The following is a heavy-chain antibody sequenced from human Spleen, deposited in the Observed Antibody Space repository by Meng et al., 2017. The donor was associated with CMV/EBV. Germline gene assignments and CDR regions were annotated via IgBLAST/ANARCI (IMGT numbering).Heavy chain of an antibody. J-gene: IGHJ6*02. CDR3: ASPSLDRSSTSCYYYYYYGMDV. CDR1: GFTFSSYS. V-gene: IGHV3-21*01. D-gene: IGHD2-2*01. CDR2: ISSSSSYI. Sequence: GGSLRLSCAASGFTFSSYSMNWVRQAPGKGLEWVSSISSSSSYIYYSDSVKGRFTISRDNAKNSLYLQMNILRAEATAVYYCASPSLDRSSTSCYYYYYYGMDVWGQGTTVTVSS.